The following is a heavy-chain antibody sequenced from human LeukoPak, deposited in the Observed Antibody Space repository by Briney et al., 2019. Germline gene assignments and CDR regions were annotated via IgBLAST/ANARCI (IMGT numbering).Heavy chain of an antibody. Sequence: GGSLRLSCAASGFTFSDFAMNWVRQAPGKGLEWVSSISSSSSYIYYADSVKGRFTISRDNAKNSLYLQMNSLRAEDTAVYYCARDPGGYYDSSGGRDYWGQGTLVTVSS. CDR2: ISSSSSYI. J-gene: IGHJ4*02. CDR3: ARDPGGYYDSSGGRDY. V-gene: IGHV3-21*01. CDR1: GFTFSDFA. D-gene: IGHD3-22*01.